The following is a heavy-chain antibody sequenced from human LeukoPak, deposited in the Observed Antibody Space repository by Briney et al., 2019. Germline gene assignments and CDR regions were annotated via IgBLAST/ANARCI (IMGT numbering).Heavy chain of an antibody. D-gene: IGHD3-3*01. CDR3: ARRDYDFWSGYYGVYFDY. J-gene: IGHJ4*02. Sequence: SETLSLTCAVYGGSFSGYYWSWIRQPPGKGLEWIGEINHSGSTNYNPSLKSRVTISVDTSKNQFSLKLSSVTAADTAVYYCARRDYDFWSGYYGVYFDYWGQGTLVTVSS. CDR1: GGSFSGYY. V-gene: IGHV4-34*01. CDR2: INHSGST.